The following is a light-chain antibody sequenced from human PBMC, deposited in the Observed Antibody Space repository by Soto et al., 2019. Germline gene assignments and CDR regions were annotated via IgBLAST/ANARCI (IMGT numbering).Light chain of an antibody. CDR2: AAS. CDR1: QSVRSN. V-gene: IGKV3-15*01. Sequence: EVVMTQSPATLSVSPGERATLSCRASQSVRSNLAWYQQKPGQAPRLLIYAASNRATGIPARFSGSGSGTEFTLTISSLQSADFAVYYCQQYSDWPRTFGQGTKVEIK. J-gene: IGKJ1*01. CDR3: QQYSDWPRT.